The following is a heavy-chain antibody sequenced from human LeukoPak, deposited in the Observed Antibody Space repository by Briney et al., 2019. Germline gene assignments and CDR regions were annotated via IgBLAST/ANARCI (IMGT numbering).Heavy chain of an antibody. CDR2: IYYSGST. D-gene: IGHD6-13*01. J-gene: IGHJ5*02. CDR1: GGSISSSSYY. V-gene: IGHV4-39*01. Sequence: PSETLSLTCTVSGGSISSSSYYWGWIRQPPGKGLEWIGSIYYSGSTYYNPSLKSRVTISVDTSKNQFSLKLSSVTAADTAVYYCASYSSSWPRWFDPWGQGTLVTVSS. CDR3: ASYSSSWPRWFDP.